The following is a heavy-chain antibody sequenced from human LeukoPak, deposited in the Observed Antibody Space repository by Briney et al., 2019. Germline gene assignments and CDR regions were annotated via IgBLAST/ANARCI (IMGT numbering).Heavy chain of an antibody. CDR3: ARGVIAAGGNDFDY. J-gene: IGHJ4*02. CDR2: ISSISSTI. D-gene: IGHD6-13*01. V-gene: IGHV3-11*04. CDR1: GFTFSDYY. Sequence: GGSLRLSCVASGFTFSDYYMSWIRQAPGKGLEWVSSISSISSTIYYADSVKGRFTISRDNAKNSLYLQMNSLRPEDTAVYYCARGVIAAGGNDFDYWGQGTLVTVSS.